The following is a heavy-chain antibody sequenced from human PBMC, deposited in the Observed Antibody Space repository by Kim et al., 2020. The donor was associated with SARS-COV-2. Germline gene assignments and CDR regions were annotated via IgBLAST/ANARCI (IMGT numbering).Heavy chain of an antibody. CDR3: AKDGSGSYRGPFDY. J-gene: IGHJ4*02. Sequence: SGRGRFTISRGNSKNPLYLQMNSPRAEDTAVYYCAKDGSGSYRGPFDYWGQGILVTVSS. V-gene: IGHV3-30*02. D-gene: IGHD3-10*01.